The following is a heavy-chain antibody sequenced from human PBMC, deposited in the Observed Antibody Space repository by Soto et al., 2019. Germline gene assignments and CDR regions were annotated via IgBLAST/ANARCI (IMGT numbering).Heavy chain of an antibody. J-gene: IGHJ4*02. CDR2: TYYRSKWYN. CDR3: ARELDYDILTGYYNFDY. V-gene: IGHV6-1*01. D-gene: IGHD3-9*01. Sequence: PSQTLSLTCAISGDSVSSNSAAWNWIRQSPSRGLEWLGRTYYRSKWYNDYAVSVKSRITINPDTSKNQFSLQLNSVTPEDTAVYYCARELDYDILTGYYNFDYWGQGTLVTVSS. CDR1: GDSVSSNSAA.